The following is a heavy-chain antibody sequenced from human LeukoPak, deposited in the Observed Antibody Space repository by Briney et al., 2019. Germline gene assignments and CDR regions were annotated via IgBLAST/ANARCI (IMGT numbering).Heavy chain of an antibody. CDR3: AAGLLAAAGIY. J-gene: IGHJ4*02. V-gene: IGHV4-39*01. Sequence: SETLSLTCTVSGGSVSSGSYYWGWIRQPPGKGLEWIGSIYYSGSTYYNPSLKSRVTISVDTSKNQFSLKLSSVTAADTAVYYCAAGLLAAAGIYWGQGTLVTVSS. CDR2: IYYSGST. CDR1: GGSVSSGSYY. D-gene: IGHD6-13*01.